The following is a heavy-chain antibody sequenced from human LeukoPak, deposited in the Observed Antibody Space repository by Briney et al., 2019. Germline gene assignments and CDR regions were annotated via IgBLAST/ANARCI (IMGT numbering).Heavy chain of an antibody. CDR1: GYTFTGYY. CDR2: INPNSGGT. J-gene: IGHJ3*02. CDR3: ARVAYYYDSSGYYSGAFDI. D-gene: IGHD3-22*01. Sequence: ASVKVSCKASGYTFTGYYMHWVREAPGQGLEWMGWINPNSGGTNYAQKFEGRVTMTRDTSISTAYMELSRLRSDETAVYYCARVAYYYDSSGYYSGAFDIWGQGTMVTVSS. V-gene: IGHV1-2*02.